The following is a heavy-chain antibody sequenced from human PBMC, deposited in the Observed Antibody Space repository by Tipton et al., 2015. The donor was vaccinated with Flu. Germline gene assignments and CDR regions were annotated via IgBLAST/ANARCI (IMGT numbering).Heavy chain of an antibody. CDR3: ATSVEWLPFDY. D-gene: IGHD3-3*01. CDR1: GYTFTGYY. J-gene: IGHJ4*02. V-gene: IGHV1-2*06. CDR2: INPNSGGT. Sequence: QSGPEVKRPGASVKVSCKASGYTFTGYYMHWVRQAPGQGLEWMGRINPNSGGTNYAQKFQGRVTMTRDTSISTAYMELSRLSSDDTAVYYCATSVEWLPFDYWGQGTLVTVSS.